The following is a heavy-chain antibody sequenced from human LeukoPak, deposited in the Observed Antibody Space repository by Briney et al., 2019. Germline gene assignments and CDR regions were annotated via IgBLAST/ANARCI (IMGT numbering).Heavy chain of an antibody. CDR3: TSGLYYDSWSDLFDY. CDR1: GFTFGDYA. J-gene: IGHJ4*02. Sequence: GGSLRLSCAASGFTFGDYAIRCVRQAPAQRPEGVGLIRREANGGTKDSAASVKGRFTISRDDSKSIAYLQMNSLKTEDTAVYYCTSGLYYDSWSDLFDYWGQGTLVTVSS. V-gene: IGHV3-49*04. D-gene: IGHD3-3*01. CDR2: IRREANGGTK.